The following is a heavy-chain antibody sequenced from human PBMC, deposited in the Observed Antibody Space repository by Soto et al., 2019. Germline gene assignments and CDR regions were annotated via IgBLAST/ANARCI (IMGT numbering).Heavy chain of an antibody. J-gene: IGHJ6*02. CDR3: AHRDYGMDV. V-gene: IGHV2-5*02. Sequence: QIPLKESGPTLLKPPQTLTLTCTFSGFSLGTGGVGVGGFRQPPGKALEWLALIYWDDDKRYSPSLKSRLTITKDTSKNQVVLTMTNMDPVDTATYYCAHRDYGMDVWGQGTTVTVSS. CDR2: IYWDDDK. CDR1: GFSLGTGGVG.